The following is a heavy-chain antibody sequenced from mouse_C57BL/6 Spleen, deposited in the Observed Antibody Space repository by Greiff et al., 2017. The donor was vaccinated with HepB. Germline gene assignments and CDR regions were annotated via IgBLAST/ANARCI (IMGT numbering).Heavy chain of an antibody. V-gene: IGHV1-19*01. D-gene: IGHD2-5*01. CDR2: INPYNGGT. CDR1: GYTFTDYY. CDR3: ARGQQEISNYIFFAY. Sequence: EVQLQQSGPVLVKPGASVKMSCKASGYTFTDYYMNWVKQSHGKSLEWIGVINPYNGGTSYNQKFKGKATLTVDKSSSTAYMELNSLTSEDSAVYYCARGQQEISNYIFFAYWGQGTLVTVSA. J-gene: IGHJ3*01.